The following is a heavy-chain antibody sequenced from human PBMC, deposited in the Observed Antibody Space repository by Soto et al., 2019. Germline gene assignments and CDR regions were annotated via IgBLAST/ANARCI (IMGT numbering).Heavy chain of an antibody. D-gene: IGHD2-15*01. CDR1: GFTFSSYW. CDR3: ARAPFSDGGSCYSCVGHWFDP. V-gene: IGHV3-7*01. Sequence: GGSLRLSCAASGFTFSSYWMSWVRQAPGKGLEWVANIKQDGSEKYYVDSVKGRFTISRDNAKNSLYLQMNSLRAEDTAVYYCARAPFSDGGSCYSCVGHWFDPWGQGTLVTVSS. J-gene: IGHJ5*02. CDR2: IKQDGSEK.